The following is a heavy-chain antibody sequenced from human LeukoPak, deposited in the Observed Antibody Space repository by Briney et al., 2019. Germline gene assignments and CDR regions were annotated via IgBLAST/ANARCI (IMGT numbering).Heavy chain of an antibody. CDR2: INPNSGGT. CDR1: GYTFTGYY. V-gene: IGHV1-2*02. Sequence: GASVKVSCKASGYTFTGYYMHWVRQAPGQGLEWMGWINPNSGGTNYAQKFQGRVTMTRDTSISTAYMELSRLRSDDTAVYYCARSNQAYSGSYSVDYWGQGTLVTVSS. CDR3: ARSNQAYSGSYSVDY. D-gene: IGHD1-26*01. J-gene: IGHJ4*02.